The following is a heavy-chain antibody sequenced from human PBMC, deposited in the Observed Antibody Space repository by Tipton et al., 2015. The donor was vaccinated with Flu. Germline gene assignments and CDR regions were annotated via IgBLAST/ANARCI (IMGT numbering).Heavy chain of an antibody. CDR3: ARGLGSFDFWSGSDY. J-gene: IGHJ4*02. Sequence: GLVKPSETLSLTCTVSGGSISSSSYYWGWIRQPPGKGLEWIGYISYSGITNYNPSLTSRVTISVDTSKNQFSLNLISVTAADTAVYYCARGLGSFDFWSGSDYWGQGTQVTVSS. D-gene: IGHD3-3*01. CDR1: GGSISSSSYY. CDR2: ISYSGIT. V-gene: IGHV4-61*05.